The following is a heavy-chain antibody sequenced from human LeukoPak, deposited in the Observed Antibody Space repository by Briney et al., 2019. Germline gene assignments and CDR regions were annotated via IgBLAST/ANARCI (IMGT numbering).Heavy chain of an antibody. V-gene: IGHV3-13*01. CDR3: ARGLRGSGSLADN. CDR2: IGTAGDT. Sequence: SGGSLRLSCAASGFTFSSYDMHWVRQATGKGLEWVSAIGTAGDTYYPGSVKGRFTISRENAKNSLYLQMNSLRAGDTAVYYCARGLRGSGSLADNWGQGTLVTVSS. CDR1: GFTFSSYD. J-gene: IGHJ4*02. D-gene: IGHD3-10*01.